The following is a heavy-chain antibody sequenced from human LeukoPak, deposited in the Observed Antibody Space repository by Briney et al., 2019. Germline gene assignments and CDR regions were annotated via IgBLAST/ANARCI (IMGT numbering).Heavy chain of an antibody. J-gene: IGHJ4*02. CDR2: ITGTGGST. V-gene: IGHV3-23*01. D-gene: IGHD6-19*01. Sequence: GGSLRLSCAASGFTFISYAMSWVRPAPGKGLEWMSVITGTGGSTYYADSVKGRFTISRDNSKNTLYLQMNSLRAEDTAVYYCAKDGYSSGLDYWGQGALVTVSS. CDR3: AKDGYSSGLDY. CDR1: GFTFISYA.